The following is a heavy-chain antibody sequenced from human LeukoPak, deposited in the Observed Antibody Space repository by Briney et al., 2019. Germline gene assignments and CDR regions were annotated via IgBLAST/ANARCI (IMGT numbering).Heavy chain of an antibody. CDR3: ARAVSPGTTMDY. CDR1: GYTFTKFG. V-gene: IGHV1-8*03. CDR2: MNPNSGDT. J-gene: IGHJ4*02. Sequence: ASVRVSCKASGYTFTKFGINWVRQATGQGLEWIGWMNPNSGDTGYAQKFQGRVTITRNTSISTAHMELSSLRSEDTAVYYCARAVSPGTTMDYWGQGTLVTVSS. D-gene: IGHD1-7*01.